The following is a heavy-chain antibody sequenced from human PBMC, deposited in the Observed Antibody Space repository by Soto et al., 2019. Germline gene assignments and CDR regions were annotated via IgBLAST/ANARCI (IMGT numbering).Heavy chain of an antibody. CDR3: ATQEVGGSYVYTFDP. CDR2: IYHSGST. D-gene: IGHD1-26*01. CDR1: GGSISSGGYS. Sequence: SETLSLTCAVSGGSISSGGYSWSWIRQPPGKGLEWIGYIYHSGSTYYNPSLKSRVTISVDKSKNQFSLKLSSVTAADTAVYYCATQEVGGSYVYTFDPWGQGTLVTVSS. V-gene: IGHV4-30-2*01. J-gene: IGHJ5*02.